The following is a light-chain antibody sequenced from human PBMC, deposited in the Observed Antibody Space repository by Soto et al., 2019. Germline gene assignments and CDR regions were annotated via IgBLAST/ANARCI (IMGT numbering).Light chain of an antibody. J-gene: IGKJ1*01. V-gene: IGKV3-20*01. CDR2: VAS. CDR3: HQYGSSPPVT. CDR1: QSVSSSY. Sequence: EIVLTQSPGTLSLSPGERATLSCRASQSVSSSYLAWYQQKPGQAPRLLIYVASSRATGIPDMFSGSGSGTDFTLTISRLEPEDFAVYYCHQYGSSPPVTFGQGTKVEIK.